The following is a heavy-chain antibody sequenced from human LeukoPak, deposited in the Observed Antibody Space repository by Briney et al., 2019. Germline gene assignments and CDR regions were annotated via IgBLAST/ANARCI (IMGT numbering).Heavy chain of an antibody. J-gene: IGHJ6*03. CDR1: GCTFDDYA. CDR2: ISWDGGST. D-gene: IGHD6-13*01. CDR3: AIAAAGPGNNYYYMDV. Sequence: PGGSLTLSCAASGCTFDDYAMHWVGQAPGKGLEGVSLISWDGGSTYYADSVKGRFTISRDNSKNYLYLQMNSLRAEDTALYYCAIAAAGPGNNYYYMDVWGKGTTVTVSS. V-gene: IGHV3-43D*03.